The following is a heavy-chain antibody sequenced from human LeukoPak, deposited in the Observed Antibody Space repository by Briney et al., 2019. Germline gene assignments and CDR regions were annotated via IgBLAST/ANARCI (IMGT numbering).Heavy chain of an antibody. CDR3: AREPMTGIDY. V-gene: IGHV3-21*01. Sequence: PGGSLRLSCAASGFTFSSYSMNWVRQAPGKGLEWVSSISSSSSYIYYADSVKGRFTISRDNAKNSLYLQMNSLKAEDTAVYYCAREPMTGIDYWGQGTLVTVSS. CDR1: GFTFSSYS. CDR2: ISSSSSYI. J-gene: IGHJ4*02. D-gene: IGHD1-1*01.